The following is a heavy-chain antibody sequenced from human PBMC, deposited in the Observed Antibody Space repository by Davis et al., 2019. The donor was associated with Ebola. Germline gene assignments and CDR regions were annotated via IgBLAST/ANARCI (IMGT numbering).Heavy chain of an antibody. CDR1: GFSLSNASMG. V-gene: IGHV2-5*02. D-gene: IGHD6-19*01. Sequence: SGPTLVKPTETLTLTCTVSGFSLSNASMGVNWIRQPPGKALEWLALIYWDDDKRYSPSLKSRITITKDTSRNQVVLKMTNMDPVDTATYYCAKMGLPGDRSGWFYDTFDMWGQGTVVTVSS. CDR2: IYWDDDK. CDR3: AKMGLPGDRSGWFYDTFDM. J-gene: IGHJ3*02.